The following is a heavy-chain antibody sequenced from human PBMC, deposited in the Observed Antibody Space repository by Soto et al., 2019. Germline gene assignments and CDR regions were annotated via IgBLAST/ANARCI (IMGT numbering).Heavy chain of an antibody. CDR3: ARVTAPWAGGLDV. CDR2: INPNSGAT. J-gene: IGHJ6*02. V-gene: IGHV1-2*04. D-gene: IGHD2-21*02. CDR1: GYTFTGYY. Sequence: QVQLVQSGAEVKKPGASVKVSCKASGYTFTGYYIHWVRQAPGQGLEWIGWINPNSGATKYAQKFRDWVTMTRDTSIATAYMELSSLRADDTAVYYCARVTAPWAGGLDVWGQGTTVTVS.